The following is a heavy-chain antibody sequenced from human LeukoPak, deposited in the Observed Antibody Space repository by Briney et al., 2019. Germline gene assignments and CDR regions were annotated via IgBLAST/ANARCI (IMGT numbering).Heavy chain of an antibody. CDR1: GYTFTSYA. J-gene: IGHJ5*02. D-gene: IGHD2-15*01. V-gene: IGHV7-4-1*02. CDR3: AREGDCIGGSCSNWFDP. Sequence: ASVKASCKASGYTFTSYAMNWVRQAPGQGLEWMGWINTNTGNPTYAQGFTGRFVFSLDTSVSTAYLQISSLKAEDTAVYYCAREGDCIGGSCSNWFDPWGQGTLVTVSS. CDR2: INTNTGNP.